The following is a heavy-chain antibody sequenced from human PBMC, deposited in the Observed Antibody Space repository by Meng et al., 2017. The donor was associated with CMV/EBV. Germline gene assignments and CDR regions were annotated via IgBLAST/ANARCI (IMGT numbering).Heavy chain of an antibody. CDR2: TYYRSKWYN. J-gene: IGHJ4*02. V-gene: IGHV6-1*01. Sequence: SCAISGDSVSSNSAAWNWIRQSPSRGLEWLGRTYYRSKWYNDYAVSVKSRITINPDTSKNQFSLQLNSVTPEGTALYYCARGGGDTAMVDYWGQGTLVTVSS. D-gene: IGHD5-18*01. CDR3: ARGGGDTAMVDY. CDR1: GDSVSSNSAA.